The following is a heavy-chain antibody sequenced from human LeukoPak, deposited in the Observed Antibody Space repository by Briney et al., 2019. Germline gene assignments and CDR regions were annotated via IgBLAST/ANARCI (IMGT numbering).Heavy chain of an antibody. D-gene: IGHD6-19*01. V-gene: IGHV1-69-2*01. J-gene: IGHJ4*02. CDR1: GYPFTDHY. Sequence: ATVKLSFKASGYPFTDHYIHWVHQAPGKGLEWMGQIDPEDGETIYAEKFQGRVTISADTSTDTGYMELSGLRPGDTAMFYCAILRSGWYFDNWGQGTLVTVSS. CDR2: IDPEDGET. CDR3: AILRSGWYFDN.